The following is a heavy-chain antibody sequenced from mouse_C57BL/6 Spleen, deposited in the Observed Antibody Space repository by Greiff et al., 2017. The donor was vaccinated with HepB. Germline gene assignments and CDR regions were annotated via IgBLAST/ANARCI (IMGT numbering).Heavy chain of an antibody. J-gene: IGHJ1*03. V-gene: IGHV1-64*01. CDR2: IHPNSGST. D-gene: IGHD1-1*01. Sequence: VQLQQPGAELVKPGASVKLSCKASGYTFTSYWMHWVKQRPGQGLEWIGMIHPNSGSTNYNEKFKSKATLTVDKSSSTAYMQLSSLTSEDSAVYYCANGYYGSSSYWYFDVWGTGTTVTVSS. CDR1: GYTFTSYW. CDR3: ANGYYGSSSYWYFDV.